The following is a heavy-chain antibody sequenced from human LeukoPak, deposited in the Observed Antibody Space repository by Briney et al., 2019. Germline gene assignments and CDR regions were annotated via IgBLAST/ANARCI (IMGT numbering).Heavy chain of an antibody. J-gene: IGHJ4*02. D-gene: IGHD6-13*01. CDR1: GGSISSYY. Sequence: PSETLSLTCTVSGGSISSYYWSWIRQPPGKGLEWIGYIYYSGSTNYSPSLKSRVTISVDTSKNQFSLKLSSVTAADTAVYYCARHRGSSWRDPFGYWGQGTLVTVSS. CDR2: IYYSGST. CDR3: ARHRGSSWRDPFGY. V-gene: IGHV4-59*08.